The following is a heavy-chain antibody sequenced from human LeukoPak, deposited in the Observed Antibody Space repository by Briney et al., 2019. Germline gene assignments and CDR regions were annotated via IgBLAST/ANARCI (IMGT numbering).Heavy chain of an antibody. Sequence: SETLSLTCTVSGGSISSYYWGWIRQPPGKGLEWIGSIYYSGSTYYNPSLKSRVTISVDTSKNQFSLKLSSVTAADTAVYYCARIFYDSSGYYASSFDYWGQGTLVTVSS. CDR1: GGSISSYY. V-gene: IGHV4-39*01. CDR2: IYYSGST. D-gene: IGHD3-22*01. J-gene: IGHJ4*02. CDR3: ARIFYDSSGYYASSFDY.